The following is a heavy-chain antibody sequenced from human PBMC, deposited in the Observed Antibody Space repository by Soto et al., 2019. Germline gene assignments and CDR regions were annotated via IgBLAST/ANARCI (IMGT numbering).Heavy chain of an antibody. D-gene: IGHD6-19*01. Sequence: EVQLVESGGGLVQPGGSLRLSCAASGFTFSPYWMSWVRQAPGKGLEWVAFIQDDGGDEHYLEAVRGRFTISIDNAKKSLYLAMDSLRVEDTAVYYCAGGSGWISDSWGQGTLVTVSS. J-gene: IGHJ4*02. CDR2: IQDDGGDE. CDR3: AGGSGWISDS. V-gene: IGHV3-7*05. CDR1: GFTFSPYW.